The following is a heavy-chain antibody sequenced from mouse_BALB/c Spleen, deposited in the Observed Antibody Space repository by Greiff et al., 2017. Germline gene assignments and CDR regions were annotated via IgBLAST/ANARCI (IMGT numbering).Heavy chain of an antibody. CDR2: IWSGGST. Sequence: QVQLKQSGPGLVQPSQSLSITCTVSGFSLTSYGVHWVRQSPGKGLEWLGVIWSGGSTDYNAAFISRLSISKDNSKSQVFFKMNSLQANDTAIYYCARCYDSYAMDYWGQGTSVTVSS. V-gene: IGHV2-2*02. J-gene: IGHJ4*01. CDR3: ARCYDSYAMDY. CDR1: GFSLTSYG. D-gene: IGHD1-1*02.